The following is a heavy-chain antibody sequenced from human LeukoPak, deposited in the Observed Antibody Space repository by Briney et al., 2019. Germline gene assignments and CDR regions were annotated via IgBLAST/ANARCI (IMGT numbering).Heavy chain of an antibody. D-gene: IGHD3-22*01. V-gene: IGHV4-30-4*08. CDR1: GGSISSADYY. CDR2: IYYSGNT. Sequence: PSETLSLTCTVSGGSISSADYYWSWIRQPPGKGLEWFGYIYYSGNTYYNPSLKSRVTISVDRSKNQFSLKQSSVTAADTAVYYCARATITMAVGVPADAFDIWGQGTMVTVSS. J-gene: IGHJ3*02. CDR3: ARATITMAVGVPADAFDI.